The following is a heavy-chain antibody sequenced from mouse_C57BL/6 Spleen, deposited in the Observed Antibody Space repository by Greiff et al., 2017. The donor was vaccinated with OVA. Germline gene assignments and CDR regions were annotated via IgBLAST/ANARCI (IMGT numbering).Heavy chain of an antibody. CDR2: INPSSGYT. D-gene: IGHD1-1*01. Sequence: QVHVKQSGAELARPGASVKMSCKASGYTFTSYTMHWVKQRPGQGLEWIGYINPSSGYTKYNQKFKDKATLTADKSSSTAYMQLSSLTSEDSAVYYCARVITTVVPSGAFDYWGQGTTLTVSS. V-gene: IGHV1-4*01. J-gene: IGHJ2*01. CDR1: GYTFTSYT. CDR3: ARVITTVVPSGAFDY.